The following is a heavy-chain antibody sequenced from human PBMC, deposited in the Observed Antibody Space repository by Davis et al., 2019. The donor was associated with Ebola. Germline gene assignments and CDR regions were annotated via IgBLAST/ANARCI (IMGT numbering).Heavy chain of an antibody. CDR2: ISDDGSET. Sequence: PGGSLRLSCAASGFTFSSYTMNWVRQAPGKGPEWVAGISDDGSETYYADSVKGRFTISRDSSKNTLYLDMNTLKGEDTAVYYCARDPTYVHGVTALMFYFDYWGQGTRVTVSS. D-gene: IGHD2-21*02. V-gene: IGHV3-30*03. CDR1: GFTFSSYT. CDR3: ARDPTYVHGVTALMFYFDY. J-gene: IGHJ4*02.